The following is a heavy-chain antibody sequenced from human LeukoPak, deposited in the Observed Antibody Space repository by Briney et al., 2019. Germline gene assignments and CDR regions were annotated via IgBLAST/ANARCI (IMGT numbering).Heavy chain of an antibody. CDR1: GFTFSSYG. J-gene: IGHJ4*02. V-gene: IGHV3-33*01. D-gene: IGHD3-22*01. Sequence: GGSLRLSCAASGFTFSSYGMHWVRQAPGKGLEWVAVIWYDGSNKYYADSVKGRFIISRDNSKNTLYLQMNSLRAEDTAVYYCAASHYYDSSGPDYWGQGTLVTVSS. CDR3: AASHYYDSSGPDY. CDR2: IWYDGSNK.